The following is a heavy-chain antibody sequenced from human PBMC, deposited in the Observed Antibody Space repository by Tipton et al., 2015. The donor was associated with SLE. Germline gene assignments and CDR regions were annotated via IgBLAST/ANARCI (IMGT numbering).Heavy chain of an antibody. CDR1: GGSFSGYF. J-gene: IGHJ4*02. Sequence: TLSLTCAVYGGSFSGYFWSWVRQPPGKGLEWIGEINHSGITNYNPSLESRLTTSVDTSKNQFSLKLSSVTAADTAVYYCARLRSKVLIDYWGQGTLVTVSS. CDR3: ARLRSKVLIDY. D-gene: IGHD2-8*01. V-gene: IGHV4-34*01. CDR2: INHSGIT.